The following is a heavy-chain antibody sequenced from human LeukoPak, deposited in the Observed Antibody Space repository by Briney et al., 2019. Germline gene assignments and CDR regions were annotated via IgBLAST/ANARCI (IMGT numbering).Heavy chain of an antibody. V-gene: IGHV3-7*01. CDR1: GFTFSSSYW. J-gene: IGHJ4*02. CDR2: INQDGTEK. Sequence: PGRSLRLSCAASGFTFSSSYWLTWVRQAPGKGLEWVANINQDGTEKYYVDSVKGRFTISRDNAKNPLYLQMNSLRAEDTAVYYCASPVPGYWGQGTLVAVSS. CDR3: ASPVPGY.